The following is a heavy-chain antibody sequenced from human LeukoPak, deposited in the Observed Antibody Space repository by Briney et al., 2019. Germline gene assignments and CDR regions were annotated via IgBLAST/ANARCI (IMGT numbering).Heavy chain of an antibody. J-gene: IGHJ3*02. V-gene: IGHV1-18*01. Sequence: AASVKVSCKASGYTFTNYGISWVRQAPGQGLEWMGWISTYNGNSNYAQKLQDRVTMTTDTSTTTAYMDRRSLRSDDTAVYYCARAGGWAREDYKGDAFDIGGQGTMVTVSS. CDR3: ARAGGWAREDYKGDAFDI. D-gene: IGHD6-19*01. CDR2: ISTYNGNS. CDR1: GYTFTNYG.